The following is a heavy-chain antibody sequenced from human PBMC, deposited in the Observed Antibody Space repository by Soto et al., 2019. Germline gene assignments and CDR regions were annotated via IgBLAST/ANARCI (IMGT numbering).Heavy chain of an antibody. D-gene: IGHD1-20*01. CDR1: GYTFTSYA. Sequence: WASVKVSCKASGYTFTSYAMHWVRQAPGQRLEWMGWINAGNGNTKYSQKFQGRVTITRDTSASTAYMELSSLRSEDTAVYYCARPGIIGLASAFDLWGQGTMVTVSS. J-gene: IGHJ3*01. V-gene: IGHV1-3*01. CDR3: ARPGIIGLASAFDL. CDR2: INAGNGNT.